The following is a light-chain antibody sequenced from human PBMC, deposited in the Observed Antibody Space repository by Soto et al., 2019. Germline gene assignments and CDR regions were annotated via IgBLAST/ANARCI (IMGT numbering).Light chain of an antibody. J-gene: IGKJ1*01. V-gene: IGKV3-15*01. CDR3: QQYQNWLWT. CDR1: LSISSN. Sequence: IAMTQSPATVSVSPGERATLSCRASLSISSNLAWYQQKPGQAPRLLIYGASTRATGIPDRFRGSASVTEFTLTISSQQSEVSAVYYCQQYQNWLWTFGQGTKVEIK. CDR2: GAS.